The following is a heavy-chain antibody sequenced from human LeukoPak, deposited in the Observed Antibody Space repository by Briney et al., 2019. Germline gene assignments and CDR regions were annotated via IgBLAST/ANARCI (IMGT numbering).Heavy chain of an antibody. J-gene: IGHJ4*02. V-gene: IGHV4-59*01. Sequence: SETLSLTCTVSGGSISSYYWSWIRQPPGKGLEWIGYIYYSGSTNYNPSLKSRVTISVDTSKNQFSLKLSSVTAADTAVYYCARGTVPAAEFTRWGQGTLVTVSS. CDR1: GGSISSYY. D-gene: IGHD2-2*01. CDR3: ARGTVPAAEFTR. CDR2: IYYSGST.